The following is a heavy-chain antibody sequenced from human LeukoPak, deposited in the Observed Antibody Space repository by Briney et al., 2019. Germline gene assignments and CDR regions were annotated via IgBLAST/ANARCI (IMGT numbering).Heavy chain of an antibody. CDR2: IKQDGSEK. CDR1: GFTFSSYW. J-gene: IGHJ4*02. Sequence: GGSLRVSCAASGFTFSSYWMSWVRQAPGKGLEWVANIKQDGSEKYYVDSLQGRFTISRDNAKNSLCLQMNSLRAEHTAVYYCARRLMTTVTGYFDYWGQETLVTVSS. V-gene: IGHV3-7*01. D-gene: IGHD4-17*01. CDR3: ARRLMTTVTGYFDY.